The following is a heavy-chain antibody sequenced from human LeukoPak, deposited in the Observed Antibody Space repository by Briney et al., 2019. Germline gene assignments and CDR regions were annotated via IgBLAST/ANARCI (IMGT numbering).Heavy chain of an antibody. V-gene: IGHV3-23*01. Sequence: GGSPRLSCVASGFTFSSYDMAWVRQAPGKGLEWVFAISNSGDRTFYADSVKGRFTISRDNSKNMVYVQMRSLRAEDTAIYYCAKVLHGDQYVFDYWGQGTLVAVSS. CDR3: AKVLHGDQYVFDY. J-gene: IGHJ4*02. D-gene: IGHD4-17*01. CDR2: ISNSGDRT. CDR1: GFTFSSYD.